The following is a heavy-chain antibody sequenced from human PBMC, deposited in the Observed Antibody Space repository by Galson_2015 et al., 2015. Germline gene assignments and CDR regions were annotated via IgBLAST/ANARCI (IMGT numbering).Heavy chain of an antibody. D-gene: IGHD1-1*01. CDR2: IGGTGINT. J-gene: IGHJ6*02. V-gene: IGHV3-23*01. CDR1: GFTFSTYA. Sequence: SLRLSCAASGFTFSTYALSWVRQAPGKGLEWVSGIGGTGINTYYADSVKGRFTITRDNSKNTLYLQMNSLRVEDTAVYFCAKDWTYMDVWGQGTTVTVSS. CDR3: AKDWTYMDV.